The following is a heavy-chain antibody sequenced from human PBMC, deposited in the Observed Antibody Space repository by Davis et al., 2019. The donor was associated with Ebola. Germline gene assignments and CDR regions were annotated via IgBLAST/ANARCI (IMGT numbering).Heavy chain of an antibody. V-gene: IGHV3-7*01. J-gene: IGHJ6*02. CDR1: GFTFSSYS. Sequence: GGSLRLSCAASGFTFSSYSMNWVRQAPGKGLEWVANIKQDGSEKYYVDSVKGRFTISRDNAKNSLYLQMNSLRAEDTAVYYCARGDSSSSLYYYYGMDVWGQGTTVTVSS. CDR2: IKQDGSEK. CDR3: ARGDSSSSLYYYYGMDV. D-gene: IGHD6-6*01.